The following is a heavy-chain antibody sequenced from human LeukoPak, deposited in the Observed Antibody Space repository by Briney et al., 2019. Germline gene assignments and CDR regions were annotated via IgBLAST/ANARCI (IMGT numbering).Heavy chain of an antibody. CDR2: ISGSGGTT. V-gene: IGHV3-23*01. CDR1: GFTFSSYA. Sequence: GGSLRLSCAASGFTFSSYAMSWVRQAPGKGLEWVSAISGSGGTTYHADSVKGRFTISRDNSKNTLYLQMNSLRGEDTAVYYCAKSSLRDQYTSSRYYFDYWGQGTLVTVSS. D-gene: IGHD6-19*01. CDR3: AKSSLRDQYTSSRYYFDY. J-gene: IGHJ4*02.